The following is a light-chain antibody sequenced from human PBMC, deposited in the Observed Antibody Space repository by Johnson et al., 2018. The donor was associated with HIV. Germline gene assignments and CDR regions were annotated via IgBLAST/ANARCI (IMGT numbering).Light chain of an antibody. CDR2: ENN. Sequence: SVLTQPPSVSAAPGQKVTISCSGSSSNIGNNYVSWYQQVPGAAPKLLIYENNKRPSRIPDRFSGSKSGTSATLGITGLQTGDEADYYCGTWDSSLSVGVFGTGTKVTVL. J-gene: IGLJ1*01. CDR1: SSNIGNNY. CDR3: GTWDSSLSVGV. V-gene: IGLV1-51*01.